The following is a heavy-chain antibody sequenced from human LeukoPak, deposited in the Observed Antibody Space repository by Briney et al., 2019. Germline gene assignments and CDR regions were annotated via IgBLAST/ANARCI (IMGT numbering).Heavy chain of an antibody. Sequence: SETLSLTCTVSGGSISSSSYYWGWIRQPPGKGLEWIGSIYYSGSTYYNPSLKSRVTISVDTSKNQFSLKLSSVTAADTAVYYCARDSLSCGWFPPYYFDYWGQGTLVTVSS. J-gene: IGHJ4*02. CDR2: IYYSGST. V-gene: IGHV4-39*07. D-gene: IGHD6-19*01. CDR1: GGSISSSSYY. CDR3: ARDSLSCGWFPPYYFDY.